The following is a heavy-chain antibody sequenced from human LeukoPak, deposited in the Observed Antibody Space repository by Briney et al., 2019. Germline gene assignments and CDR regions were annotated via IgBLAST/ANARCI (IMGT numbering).Heavy chain of an antibody. CDR3: ARGGSYVAFDI. Sequence: GGSLRLSCAASGFTFSDHYMDWVRQAPGKGLEWVGRTRNKANSYSTEYAASVKGRFTISRDDSKNSLYLQMNSLKTEDTAVYYCARGGSYVAFDIWGQGTMVTVSS. CDR1: GFTFSDHY. CDR2: TRNKANSYST. D-gene: IGHD1-26*01. J-gene: IGHJ3*02. V-gene: IGHV3-72*01.